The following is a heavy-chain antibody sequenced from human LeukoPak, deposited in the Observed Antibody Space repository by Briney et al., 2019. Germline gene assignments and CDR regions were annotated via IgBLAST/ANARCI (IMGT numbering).Heavy chain of an antibody. CDR3: ARAGSYRWFDP. Sequence: SETLSLTCSVSGGSLSSGGYYWSWIRQHPGKGLEYIGHIYYSGSTDYTPSLKSRVTISIDTSKNQFSLKVTSVTAADTAVYYCARAGSYRWFDPWGQGTLVTVSS. CDR2: IYYSGST. D-gene: IGHD3-10*01. V-gene: IGHV4-31*03. CDR1: GGSLSSGGYY. J-gene: IGHJ5*02.